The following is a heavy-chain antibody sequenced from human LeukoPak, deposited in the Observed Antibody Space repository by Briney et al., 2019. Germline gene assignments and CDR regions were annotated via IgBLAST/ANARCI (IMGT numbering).Heavy chain of an antibody. CDR1: GYSFKIYA. CDR3: VRDLGPRGIISPQGY. CDR2: ISTYDGDT. V-gene: IGHV1-18*01. Sequence: GASVKVSCKTSGYSFKIYAISWVRQAPGQGLEWMGWISTYDGDTNYAQNVQGRVTMTTDTSTSTAYMELRSLRSDDTAVYYCVRDLGPRGIISPQGYWGQGTPVTVSS. J-gene: IGHJ4*02. D-gene: IGHD5-24*01.